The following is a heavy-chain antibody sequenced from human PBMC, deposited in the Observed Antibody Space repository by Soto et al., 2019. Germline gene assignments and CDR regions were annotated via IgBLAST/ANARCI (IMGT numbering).Heavy chain of an antibody. CDR1: GFTFSNYA. D-gene: IGHD2-15*01. V-gene: IGHV3-23*01. CDR2: ISGSGGST. CDR3: AKDGYCSVGNCYPRGSYYFEY. J-gene: IGHJ4*02. Sequence: EVQLLESGGGLVQPGGSLRLSCVASGFTFSNYAMSWVRQAPGKGLEWVSAISGSGGSTYYADSVKGRFTISRDNAKNTLYLQMNSLRAEDTAVYYCAKDGYCSVGNCYPRGSYYFEYWGQGTLVTVSS.